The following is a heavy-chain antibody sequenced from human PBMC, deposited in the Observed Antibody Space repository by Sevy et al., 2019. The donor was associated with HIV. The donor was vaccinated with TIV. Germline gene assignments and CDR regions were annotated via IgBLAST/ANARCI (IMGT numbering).Heavy chain of an antibody. CDR3: ASDGGCSSTSCLLYLDY. CDR1: GFTFSSYT. CDR2: ITSGSTYI. V-gene: IGHV3-21*01. D-gene: IGHD2-2*01. J-gene: IGHJ4*02. Sequence: GGSLRLSCAASGFTFSSYTMNWVRQAPGKGLEWVSSITSGSTYIYYADSVKGRFTISRDNAKNSMYLQMDILSAEDTAVYYCASDGGCSSTSCLLYLDYWGQGSLVTVSS.